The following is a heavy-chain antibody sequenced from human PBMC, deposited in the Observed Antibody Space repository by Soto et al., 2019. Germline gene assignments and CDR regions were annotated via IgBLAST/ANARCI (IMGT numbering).Heavy chain of an antibody. CDR2: IYYSGST. D-gene: IGHD3-3*01. J-gene: IGHJ5*02. Sequence: SETLSLTCTVSGGSISSSSYYWGWIRQPPGKGLEWIGSIYYSGSTYYNPSLKSRVTISVDTSKNQFSLKLSSVTAADTAVYYCARHLRYSGLRFLEWLLDNWFDPWGQGTLVTVSS. CDR1: GGSISSSSYY. CDR3: ARHLRYSGLRFLEWLLDNWFDP. V-gene: IGHV4-39*01.